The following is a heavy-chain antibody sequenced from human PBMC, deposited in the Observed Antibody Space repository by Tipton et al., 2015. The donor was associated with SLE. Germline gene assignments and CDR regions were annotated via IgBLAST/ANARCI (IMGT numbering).Heavy chain of an antibody. V-gene: IGHV3-53*01. CDR1: GGFFFSSNY. D-gene: IGHD5-12*01. J-gene: IGHJ4*02. CDR2: LFSDGRT. Sequence: AVSGGFFFSSNYMSWVRQAPGKGLEWISVLFSDGRTFYADSVKGRFTISRDNSKNTLILQMDSLRVDDTAVYYCASLYRGWGQGTLVTVSS. CDR3: ASLYRG.